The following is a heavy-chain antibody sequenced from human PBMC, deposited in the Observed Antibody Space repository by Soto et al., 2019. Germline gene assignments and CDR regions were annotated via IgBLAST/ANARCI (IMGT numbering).Heavy chain of an antibody. V-gene: IGHV4-4*07. CDR2: IFSSGST. CDR1: GGSINTFY. Sequence: QVRLQESGPGLLKPSETLSLTCTVSGGSINTFYWSWVRQPAGKGLEWIGRIFSSGSTSFNPSLESRVALSVDTSKNHFSLHLSSVTAADMAVYYCAREGSYSAYNFAHGIQLWSFYFWGQVALVTVAS. CDR3: AREGSYSAYNFAHGIQLWSFYF. D-gene: IGHD5-12*01. J-gene: IGHJ4*02.